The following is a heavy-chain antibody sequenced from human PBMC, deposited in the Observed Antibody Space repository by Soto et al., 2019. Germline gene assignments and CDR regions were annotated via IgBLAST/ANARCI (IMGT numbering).Heavy chain of an antibody. Sequence: LRLSCAASGFSFSSYWMSWVRQAPGKGLEWVANIKQDGSEKYYVDSVKGRFTISRDNAKNSLYLQMNSLRAEDTAVYYCASGPHSSGWYAIDYWGQGTLVTVSS. J-gene: IGHJ4*02. CDR3: ASGPHSSGWYAIDY. CDR2: IKQDGSEK. V-gene: IGHV3-7*03. D-gene: IGHD6-19*01. CDR1: GFSFSSYW.